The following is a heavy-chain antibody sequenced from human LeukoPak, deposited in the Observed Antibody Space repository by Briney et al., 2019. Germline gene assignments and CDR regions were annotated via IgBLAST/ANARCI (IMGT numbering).Heavy chain of an antibody. CDR2: IRYDGSNK. D-gene: IGHD5-24*01. Sequence: PGGSLRLSCAVSGFTFSSYGMHWVRQAPGKGLEWVAFIRYDGSNKYYADSVKGRFTISRDNSKSTLYLQMNSLRAEDTAVYYCAKIRDGYNWTPRDYWGQGTLVTVSS. V-gene: IGHV3-30*02. CDR1: GFTFSSYG. CDR3: AKIRDGYNWTPRDY. J-gene: IGHJ4*02.